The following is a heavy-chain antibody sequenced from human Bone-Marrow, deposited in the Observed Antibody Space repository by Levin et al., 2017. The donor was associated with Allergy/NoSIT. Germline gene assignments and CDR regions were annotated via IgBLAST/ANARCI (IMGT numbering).Heavy chain of an antibody. J-gene: IGHJ4*02. CDR2: VSAYNGDT. D-gene: IGHD3-22*01. CDR3: ARAHSSGNYGYFDY. CDR1: GFPFTNYG. V-gene: IGHV1-18*01. Sequence: GESLKISCKASGFPFTNYGISWVRQGPGQGLEWMGWVSAYNGDTVYAQKYQGRVTMTTDTATNTAYMELGSLISDDTAVYYCARAHSSGNYGYFDYWGQGTVVTVSS.